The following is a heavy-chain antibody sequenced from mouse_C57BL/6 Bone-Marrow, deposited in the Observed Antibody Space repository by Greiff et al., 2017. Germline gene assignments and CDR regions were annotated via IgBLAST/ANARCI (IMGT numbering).Heavy chain of an antibody. CDR3: ARPSYRHYWCFDV. D-gene: IGHD2-12*01. V-gene: IGHV1-55*01. CDR2: IYPGSGST. CDR1: GYTFTSYW. Sequence: VQLQQPGAELVKPGASVKMSCKASGYTFTSYWITWVKQRPGQGLEWIGDIYPGSGSTNYNEKFKSKATLTVDTSSTTAYMQLSSLTSEDSAVFYCARPSYRHYWCFDVWGKGTTVTVSS. J-gene: IGHJ1*03.